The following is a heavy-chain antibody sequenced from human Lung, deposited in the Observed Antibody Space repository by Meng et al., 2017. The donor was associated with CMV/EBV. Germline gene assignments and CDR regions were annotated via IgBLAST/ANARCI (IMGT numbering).Heavy chain of an antibody. CDR2: IDDSGST. D-gene: IGHD1-26*01. CDR3: ARGKQDAWELLAY. Sequence: QVQLQESGPGLVKPSGTLSLTCVVSCGSISSNIRWTWVRQPPGKGLEWIGDIDDSGSTNYNPSLNSRISISLDKSKNHFSLKVNSVTAADTAVYYCARGKQDAWELLAYWGQGALVTVSS. J-gene: IGHJ4*02. V-gene: IGHV4-4*02. CDR1: CGSISSNIR.